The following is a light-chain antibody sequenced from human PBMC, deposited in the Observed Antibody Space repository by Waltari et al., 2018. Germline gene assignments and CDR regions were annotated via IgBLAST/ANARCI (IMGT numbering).Light chain of an antibody. CDR3: AAWDDKLGDRWE. V-gene: IGLV1-47*01. CDR2: RND. CDR1: SSNIGRNV. J-gene: IGLJ2*01. Sequence: QSVLTQPPSASGTPGQRVTISCSGSSSNIGRNVVNWYQQVPGTTPKLLIYRNDQRPSGVPDRFSGSKSGTSASLAISGLRSEDEADYYCAAWDDKLGDRWEFGGGTKLTVL.